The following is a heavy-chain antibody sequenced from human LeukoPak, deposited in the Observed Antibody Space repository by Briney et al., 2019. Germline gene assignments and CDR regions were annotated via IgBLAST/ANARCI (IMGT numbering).Heavy chain of an antibody. J-gene: IGHJ4*02. V-gene: IGHV3-23*01. CDR3: AKNRRITMIVVAPGPSDY. CDR2: ISGSGGST. CDR1: GFTFSSYA. Sequence: GGSLRLSCAASGFTFSSYAMSWVRQAPGKGLEWVSAISGSGGSTYYADSVKGRFTISRDNSKNTLYLQMNSLRAEDPAVYYCAKNRRITMIVVAPGPSDYWDQGTLVTVSS. D-gene: IGHD3-22*01.